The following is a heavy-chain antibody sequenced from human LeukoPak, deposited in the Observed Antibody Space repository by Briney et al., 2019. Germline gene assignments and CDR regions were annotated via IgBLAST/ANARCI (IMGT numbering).Heavy chain of an antibody. Sequence: PGGSLRLSCAVSGFAFGSEAMSWVRQSPARGLEWVASISPGGGTTCYADYVKGRFTISRDNSKNTLYLQMNSLRAEDTAVYYCAIQARAAAVFHFDYWGQGTLVTVSS. D-gene: IGHD6-13*01. J-gene: IGHJ4*02. CDR2: ISPGGGTT. V-gene: IGHV3-23*01. CDR1: GFAFGSEA. CDR3: AIQARAAAVFHFDY.